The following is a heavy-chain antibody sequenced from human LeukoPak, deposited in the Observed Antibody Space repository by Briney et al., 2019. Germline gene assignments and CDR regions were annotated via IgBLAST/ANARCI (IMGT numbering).Heavy chain of an antibody. CDR2: FDPEDGET. Sequence: ASVKVSCKVSGYTLTELSMHWVRQAPGKGLEWMGGFDPEDGETIYAQKFQGRVTVTEDTSTDTAYLELSSLRSEDTAVYYCATSTSVAGNDYWGLGTLVTVSS. D-gene: IGHD6-19*01. J-gene: IGHJ4*02. CDR3: ATSTSVAGNDY. V-gene: IGHV1-24*01. CDR1: GYTLTELS.